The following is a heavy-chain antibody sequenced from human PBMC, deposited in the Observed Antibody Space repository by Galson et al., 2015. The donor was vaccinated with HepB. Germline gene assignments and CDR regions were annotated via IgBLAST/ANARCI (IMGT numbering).Heavy chain of an antibody. CDR2: IIPIFGTA. J-gene: IGHJ3*02. Sequence: SVKVSCKASGGTFSSYAISWVRQAPGQGLEWMGGIIPIFGTANYAQKFQGRVTITADESTSTAYMELSSLRSEDTAVYYCAREYYYDSSGYYGVFDIWGQGTMVTVSS. V-gene: IGHV1-69*13. CDR3: AREYYYDSSGYYGVFDI. CDR1: GGTFSSYA. D-gene: IGHD3-22*01.